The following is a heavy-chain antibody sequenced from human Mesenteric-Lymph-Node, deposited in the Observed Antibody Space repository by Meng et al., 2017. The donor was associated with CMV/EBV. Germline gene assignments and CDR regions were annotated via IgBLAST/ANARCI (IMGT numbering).Heavy chain of an antibody. CDR1: GGSISSGGYY. CDR2: IYYSGST. CDR3: ATEDY. V-gene: IGHV4-61*08. D-gene: IGHD4-17*01. Sequence: SETLSLTCTVSGGSISSGGYYWSWIRQPPGKGLEWIGSIYYSGSTNYNPSLKSRVTMSVDTSKNQFSLKLSSVTAADTAVYYCATEDYWGQGTLVTVSS. J-gene: IGHJ4*02.